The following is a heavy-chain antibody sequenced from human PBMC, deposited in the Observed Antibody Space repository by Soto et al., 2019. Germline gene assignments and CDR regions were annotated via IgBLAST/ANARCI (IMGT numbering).Heavy chain of an antibody. D-gene: IGHD3-9*01. CDR2: ISGSGGST. V-gene: IGHV3-23*01. J-gene: IGHJ4*02. CDR1: GFTFSSYA. Sequence: GGSLRLSCAASGFTFSSYAMSWVRQAPGKGLEWVSAISGSGGSTYYADSVKGRLTISRDNSKSTLYLQMNSLRAEDTAVYYFARMYYDILTRYFFDYWRQRTLVTV. CDR3: ARMYYDILTRYFFDY.